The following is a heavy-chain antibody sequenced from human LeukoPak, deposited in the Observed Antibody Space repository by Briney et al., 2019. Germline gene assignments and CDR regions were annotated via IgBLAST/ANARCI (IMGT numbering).Heavy chain of an antibody. CDR2: IIPIFGTA. Sequence: SVKVSCEASGGTFSSYAISWVRQAPGQGLEWMGGIIPIFGTANYAQKFQGRVTITADESTSTAYMELSSLRSEDTAVYYCARALMKSSWFDPWGQGTLVTVSS. J-gene: IGHJ5*02. CDR3: ARALMKSSWFDP. CDR1: GGTFSSYA. D-gene: IGHD6-13*01. V-gene: IGHV1-69*01.